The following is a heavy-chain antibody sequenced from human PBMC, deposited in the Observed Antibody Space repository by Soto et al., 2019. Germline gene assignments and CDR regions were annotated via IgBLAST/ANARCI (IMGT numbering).Heavy chain of an antibody. J-gene: IGHJ4*02. V-gene: IGHV3-23*01. CDR2: ISGSGGST. D-gene: IGHD5-18*01. CDR3: AHTKGYSYGVWYFDY. Sequence: GGSLRLSCASSVFTFSSYAMSWVRQAPGKGLEWVSAISGSGGSTYYADSVKGRFTISRDNSKNTLYLQMNSLRAEDTAVYYCAHTKGYSYGVWYFDYWGQGTLVTVSS. CDR1: VFTFSSYA.